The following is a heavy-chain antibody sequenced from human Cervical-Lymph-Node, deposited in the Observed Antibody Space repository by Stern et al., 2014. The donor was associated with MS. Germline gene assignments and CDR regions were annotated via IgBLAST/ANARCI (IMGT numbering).Heavy chain of an antibody. D-gene: IGHD1-26*01. Sequence: QLQLQESGPGLVKPSETLSLTCTVSGGSISSYYWSWIRQPPGKGLEWIAYIYYSGSTNYNPSLKSRVTISVDTSKNQFSLKLSCVTAADTAVYYCARDGDSVGTYEGAFDIWGQGTMVTVSS. J-gene: IGHJ3*02. CDR2: IYYSGST. CDR3: ARDGDSVGTYEGAFDI. CDR1: GGSISSYY. V-gene: IGHV4-59*01.